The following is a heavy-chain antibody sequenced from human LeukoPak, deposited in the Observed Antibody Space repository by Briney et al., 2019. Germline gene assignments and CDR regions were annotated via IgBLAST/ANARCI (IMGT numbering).Heavy chain of an antibody. CDR2: IYTSGST. D-gene: IGHD1-26*01. CDR1: GGSISYFH. CDR3: ARVRGSSGSYEYYHYMDV. Sequence: PSETLSLTCTVSGGSISYFHWSWIRQPAGKGLEWIGRIYTSGSTNYNPSLKSRVTMSVDTSKKQFSLKLSSVTAADTAVYYCARVRGSSGSYEYYHYMDVWGKGTTVTISS. J-gene: IGHJ6*03. V-gene: IGHV4-4*07.